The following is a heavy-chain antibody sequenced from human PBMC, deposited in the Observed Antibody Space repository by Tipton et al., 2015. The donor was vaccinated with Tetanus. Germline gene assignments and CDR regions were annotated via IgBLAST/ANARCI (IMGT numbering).Heavy chain of an antibody. CDR2: VSYDGDTK. CDR1: GFIFRNFL. Sequence: SLRLSCAASGFIFRNFLMYWVRQDPGKGLEWVADVSYDGDTKNYADSVKGRYSISRDNSKNTVYLQMNSLRAVDTAVYFCAKGPQPAASEAYNRFESWGQGTLDTVSS. CDR3: AKGPQPAASEAYNRFES. V-gene: IGHV3-30*18. J-gene: IGHJ5*01. D-gene: IGHD6-13*01.